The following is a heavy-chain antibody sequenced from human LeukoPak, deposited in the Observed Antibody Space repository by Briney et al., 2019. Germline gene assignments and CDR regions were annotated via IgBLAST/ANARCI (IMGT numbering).Heavy chain of an antibody. CDR1: GYTFTSYG. CDR3: ARVPYSSSWYVSDYYYYYMDV. V-gene: IGHV1-18*01. CDR2: ISAYNGNT. Sequence: ASVKVSCKASGYTFTSYGISWVRQAPGQGLEWMGWISAYNGNTNYAQKLQGRVAMTTDTSTSTAYMELRSLRSDDTAVYYCARVPYSSSWYVSDYYYYYMDVWGKGTTVTVSS. D-gene: IGHD6-13*01. J-gene: IGHJ6*03.